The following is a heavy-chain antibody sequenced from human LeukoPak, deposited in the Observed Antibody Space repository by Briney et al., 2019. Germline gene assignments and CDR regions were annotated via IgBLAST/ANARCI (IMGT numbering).Heavy chain of an antibody. V-gene: IGHV4-30-4*01. D-gene: IGHD2-2*01. J-gene: IGHJ6*02. CDR2: IYYSGST. CDR3: AGTLPVADYYYYGMDV. CDR1: GGSISSGDYY. Sequence: PSQTLSLTCTVSGGSISSGDYYWSWIRQPPGKGLEWIGYIYYSGSTYYNPSLKSRVTISVDTSKNQFSLKLSSVTAADTAIYYCAGTLPVADYYYYGMDVWGQGTTVTVSS.